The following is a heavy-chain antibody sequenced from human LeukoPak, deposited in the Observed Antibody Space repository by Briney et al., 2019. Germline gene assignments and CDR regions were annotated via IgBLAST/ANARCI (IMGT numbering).Heavy chain of an antibody. V-gene: IGHV3-30-3*01. D-gene: IGHD4-17*01. Sequence: GRSLRLSCAASGFTFSSYAMHWVRQAPGKGLEWVAVISYDGSNKYYADSVKGRFTISRDNSKNTLYLQMNSLRAEDTAVYYCARDPVDYGDPLYYFDYWGQGTLVTVSS. CDR2: ISYDGSNK. J-gene: IGHJ4*02. CDR1: GFTFSSYA. CDR3: ARDPVDYGDPLYYFDY.